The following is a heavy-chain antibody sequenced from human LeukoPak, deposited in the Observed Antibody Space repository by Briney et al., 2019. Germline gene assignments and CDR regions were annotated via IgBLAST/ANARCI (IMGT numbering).Heavy chain of an antibody. CDR1: GFTFSSYS. CDR2: ISSSSSYI. J-gene: IGHJ3*02. CDR3: AKALLLWFGELWSFDAFDI. D-gene: IGHD3-10*01. V-gene: IGHV3-21*04. Sequence: GGSLRLSCAASGFTFSSYSMNWVRQAPGKGLEWVSSISSSSSYIYYADSVKGRFTISRDNAKNSLYLQMNSLRAEDTAVYYCAKALLLWFGELWSFDAFDIWGQGTMVTVSS.